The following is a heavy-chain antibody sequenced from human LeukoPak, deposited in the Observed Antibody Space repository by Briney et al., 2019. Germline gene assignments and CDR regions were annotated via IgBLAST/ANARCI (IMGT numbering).Heavy chain of an antibody. J-gene: IGHJ4*02. V-gene: IGHV3-23*01. CDR2: IVGSGGST. Sequence: GGSLRLSCAASGFTFNSYAMNWVRQAPGKGLEWVSAIVGSGGSTYYADSVKGRFTISRDNSKNTLYLQMNSLRAEDTAVYYCAKEMYCNGGRCKTFDYWGQGTLVTVSS. CDR1: GFTFNSYA. CDR3: AKEMYCNGGRCKTFDY. D-gene: IGHD2-15*01.